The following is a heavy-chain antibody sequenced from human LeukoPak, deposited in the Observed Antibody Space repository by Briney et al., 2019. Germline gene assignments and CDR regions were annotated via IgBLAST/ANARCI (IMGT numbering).Heavy chain of an antibody. J-gene: IGHJ4*02. D-gene: IGHD4-17*01. Sequence: SETLSLTCAVSGVSFNDYYWAWVRQAPGKGLEWIGEINHSGYTNDSPSLKSRVTLSIDTSRKQFSLNLRSVTVADAGTYYCTRMTTGHDYWGQGTLVTVSS. CDR3: TRMTTGHDY. CDR1: GVSFNDYY. CDR2: INHSGYT. V-gene: IGHV4-34*01.